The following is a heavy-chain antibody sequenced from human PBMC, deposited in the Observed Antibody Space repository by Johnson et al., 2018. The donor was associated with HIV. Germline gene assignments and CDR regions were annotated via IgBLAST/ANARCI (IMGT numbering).Heavy chain of an antibody. CDR1: GFTVSSNY. D-gene: IGHD5-18*01. J-gene: IGHJ3*02. V-gene: IGHV3-66*01. CDR3: ARAQYNYALGRGAFDI. Sequence: VQLVESGGGVVQPGRSLRLSCAASGFTVSSNYMTWVRQAPGKGLEWVSVIYSGGSTYYADSVKGRFTISRDNSKNTLYLQMNSLRAEDTAVYYCARAQYNYALGRGAFDIWGQGTMVTVSS. CDR2: IYSGGST.